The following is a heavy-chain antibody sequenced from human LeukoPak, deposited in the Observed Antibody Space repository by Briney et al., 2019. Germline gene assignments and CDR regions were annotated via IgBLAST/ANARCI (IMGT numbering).Heavy chain of an antibody. CDR1: GFTVSSNY. Sequence: PGGSLRLSCAASGFTVSSNYMSWVRKAPGKGLEWVSVIYSGGSTYYADSVKGRFTISRDNSKNTLYLQMNSLRAEDTAVYYCASGIAVYGMYYFDYWGQGTLVTVSS. J-gene: IGHJ4*02. CDR2: IYSGGST. V-gene: IGHV3-66*02. D-gene: IGHD6-19*01. CDR3: ASGIAVYGMYYFDY.